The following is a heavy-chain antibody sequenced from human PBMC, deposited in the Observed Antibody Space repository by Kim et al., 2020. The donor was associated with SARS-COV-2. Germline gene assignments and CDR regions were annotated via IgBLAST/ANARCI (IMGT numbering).Heavy chain of an antibody. CDR2: IIPIFGTA. CDR1: GGTFSSYA. CDR3: ASAKTGKVYVSHY. D-gene: IGHD3-16*01. V-gene: IGHV1-69*13. J-gene: IGHJ4*02. Sequence: SVKVSCKASGGTFSSYAISWVRQAPGQGLEWMGGIIPIFGTANYAQKFQGRVTITADESTSTAYMELSSLRSEDTAVYYCASAKTGKVYVSHYWGQGTLVTVSS.